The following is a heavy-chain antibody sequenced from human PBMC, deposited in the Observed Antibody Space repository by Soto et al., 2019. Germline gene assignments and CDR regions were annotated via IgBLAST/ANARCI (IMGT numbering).Heavy chain of an antibody. V-gene: IGHV1-46*01. CDR1: GYTFTSYY. CDR2: INPSGGST. D-gene: IGHD1-26*01. J-gene: IGHJ4*02. CDR3: ATTNQLLYYFDY. Sequence: ASVKVSCKASGYTFTSYYMHWVRQAPGQGLEWMGIINPSGGSTSYAQKFQGRVTMTRDTSTSTVYMELSSLRSEDTAVYYCATTNQLLYYFDYWGQGTLVTVSS.